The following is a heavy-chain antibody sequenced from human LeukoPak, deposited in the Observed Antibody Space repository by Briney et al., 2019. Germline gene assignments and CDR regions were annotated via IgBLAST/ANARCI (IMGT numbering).Heavy chain of an antibody. V-gene: IGHV3-7*01. CDR1: GFTFSNYW. Sequence: GGSLRLSCATSGFTFSNYWMNWVRQAPGEGREWVTIIRADGGEKHYVESVRGRFTVSRDNAKNSLYLEMISLRAEDTAVYYCATSDSGPENWGQGTLVTVSS. CDR2: IRADGGEK. D-gene: IGHD2-15*01. CDR3: ATSDSGPEN. J-gene: IGHJ4*02.